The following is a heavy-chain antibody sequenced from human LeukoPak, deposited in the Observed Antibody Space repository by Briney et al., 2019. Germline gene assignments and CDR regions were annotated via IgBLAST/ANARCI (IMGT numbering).Heavy chain of an antibody. CDR1: GFTFSSYA. D-gene: IGHD2-2*01. V-gene: IGHV3-30-3*01. Sequence: QSGGSLRLSCAASGFTFSSYAMHWVRQAPGKGLEWVAVISYDGSNKYYADSVKGRFTISRDNSKNTLYLQMNSLRAEDTAVYYCARDVSSTSFDYWGQGTLVTVSS. CDR2: ISYDGSNK. CDR3: ARDVSSTSFDY. J-gene: IGHJ4*02.